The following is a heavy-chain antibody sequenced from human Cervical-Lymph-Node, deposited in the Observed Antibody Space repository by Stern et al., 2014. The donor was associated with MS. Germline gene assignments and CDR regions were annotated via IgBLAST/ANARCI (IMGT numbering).Heavy chain of an antibody. D-gene: IGHD6-19*01. Sequence: QVQLQESGPGLVKPSETLSLTCTVSGGSIGSSSYYWGWIRQPPGQGLEWIGNIFYTGSTFYDPSLKRRVTLSVDTSNTHFSLSMNSVTAADTAVYYCARGAGVFDSWGQGTLVTVSP. CDR3: ARGAGVFDS. CDR1: GGSIGSSSYY. CDR2: IFYTGST. V-gene: IGHV4-39*02. J-gene: IGHJ4*02.